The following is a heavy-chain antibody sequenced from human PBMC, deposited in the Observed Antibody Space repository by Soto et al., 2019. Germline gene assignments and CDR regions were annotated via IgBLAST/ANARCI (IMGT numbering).Heavy chain of an antibody. Sequence: SETLSLTCAVSGGSISSGAYSWNWVRQPPGEGLEWIGYIYHSGGTYYNPSLKSRVTMSVDGSKNQFSLNLTSVTAADTAVYYCARGFPSPYFYYVMDVWGQGTTVTVYS. J-gene: IGHJ6*02. CDR2: IYHSGGT. CDR1: GGSISSGAYS. V-gene: IGHV4-30-2*01. CDR3: ARGFPSPYFYYVMDV.